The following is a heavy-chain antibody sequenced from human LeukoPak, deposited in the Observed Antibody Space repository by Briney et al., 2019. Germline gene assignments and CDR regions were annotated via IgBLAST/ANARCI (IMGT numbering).Heavy chain of an antibody. CDR3: ARASLDYYCYYMDV. D-gene: IGHD2-2*03. V-gene: IGHV1-2*02. J-gene: IGHJ6*03. Sequence: ASVKVSCKASGYTFTGYYMHWVRQAPGQGLEWMGWINPNSGGTNYAQKFQGRVTMTRDTSISTAYMELSRLRSDDTAVYYCARASLDYYCYYMDVWGKGTTVTVSS. CDR1: GYTFTGYY. CDR2: INPNSGGT.